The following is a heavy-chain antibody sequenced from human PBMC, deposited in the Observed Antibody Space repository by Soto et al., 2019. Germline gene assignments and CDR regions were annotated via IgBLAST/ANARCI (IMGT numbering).Heavy chain of an antibody. CDR2: IIPFIGAP. CDR3: ARGGDSSSLRAFYSYGFDV. V-gene: IGHV1-69*18. CDR1: GGTFNTYS. Sequence: QVQLVQSGAEVKKPGSSVKVSCKASGGTFNTYSFGWLRQAPGQGLQWMGSIIPFIGAPNYAQNFQDRVTITADESTTTADMERSGLKSEDTAVYFCARGGDSSSLRAFYSYGFDVWGQGTSVTVSS. J-gene: IGHJ6*02. D-gene: IGHD6-6*01.